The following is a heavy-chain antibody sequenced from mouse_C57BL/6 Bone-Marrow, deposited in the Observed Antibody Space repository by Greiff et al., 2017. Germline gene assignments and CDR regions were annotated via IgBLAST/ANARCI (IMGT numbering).Heavy chain of an antibody. Sequence: QVQLQQSGPELVKPGASVEISCKASGYAFSSSWMNWVKQRPGKGLEWIGRIYPGDGDTNYNGKFKGKATLTADTSSSTAYMQLSSLTSEDSAVYFGARSFTGDYWGQGTTLTVSS. V-gene: IGHV1-82*01. CDR2: IYPGDGDT. J-gene: IGHJ2*01. D-gene: IGHD1-1*01. CDR1: GYAFSSSW. CDR3: ARSFTGDY.